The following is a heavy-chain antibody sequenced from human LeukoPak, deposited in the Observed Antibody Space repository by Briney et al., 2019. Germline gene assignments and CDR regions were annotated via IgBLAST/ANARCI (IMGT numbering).Heavy chain of an antibody. Sequence: GGSLRLSCAVSGFTFSSYSMNLVRQAPGKGLEWVSSISSSSSYIYYADSVKGRFTISRDNAKNSLYLQMNSLRAEDTAVYYCAREFFYGGNFDYWGQGTLVTVSS. CDR1: GFTFSSYS. CDR3: AREFFYGGNFDY. J-gene: IGHJ4*02. CDR2: ISSSSSYI. V-gene: IGHV3-21*01. D-gene: IGHD4-23*01.